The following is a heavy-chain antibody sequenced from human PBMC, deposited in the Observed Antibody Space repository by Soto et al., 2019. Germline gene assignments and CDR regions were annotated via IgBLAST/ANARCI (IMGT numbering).Heavy chain of an antibody. D-gene: IGHD2-2*01. Sequence: QVQLVESGGGVVQPGRSLRLSCAASGFTFSTSGMHWVRQAPGKGLEWVAHIWYDGSNKYYEDSVKGRCTISRDNSENTLCLQMNSLRAEDTAIYYCARDNPSVYQWGQGTLVTVSS. CDR2: IWYDGSNK. CDR1: GFTFSTSG. J-gene: IGHJ4*02. V-gene: IGHV3-33*01. CDR3: ARDNPSVYQ.